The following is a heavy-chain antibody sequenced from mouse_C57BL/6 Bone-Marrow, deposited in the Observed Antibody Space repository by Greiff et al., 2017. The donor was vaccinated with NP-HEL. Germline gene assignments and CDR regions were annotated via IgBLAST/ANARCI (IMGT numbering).Heavy chain of an antibody. D-gene: IGHD1-1*01. Sequence: EAGGGLVQPKGSLKLSCAASGFSFNTYAMNWVRQAPGKGLEWVARIRSKSNNYATYYADSVKDRFTISRDDSESMLYLQMNNLKTEDTAMYYCVRGLLRSFAYWGQGTLVTVSA. CDR2: IRSKSNNYAT. CDR1: GFSFNTYA. CDR3: VRGLLRSFAY. J-gene: IGHJ3*01. V-gene: IGHV10-1*01.